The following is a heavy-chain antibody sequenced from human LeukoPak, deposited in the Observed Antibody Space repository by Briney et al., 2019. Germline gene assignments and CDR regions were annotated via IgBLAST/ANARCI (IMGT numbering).Heavy chain of an antibody. CDR3: ARDLSY. J-gene: IGHJ4*02. V-gene: IGHV4-34*01. Sequence: KTSETLSLTCAVYGGSFSGYYWSWIRQPPGKGLEWIGEINHSGSTNYNPSLKSRVTISVDTSKNQFSLKLSSVTAADTAVYYCARDLSYWGQGTLVTVSS. CDR1: GGSFSGYY. CDR2: INHSGST.